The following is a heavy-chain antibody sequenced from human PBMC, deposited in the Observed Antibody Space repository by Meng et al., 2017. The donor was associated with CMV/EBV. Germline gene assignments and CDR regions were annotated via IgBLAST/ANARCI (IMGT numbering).Heavy chain of an antibody. CDR2: ISYDGSNK. V-gene: IGHV3-30-3*01. CDR3: ARDGPAREQWLVQVWYYYYGMDV. J-gene: IGHJ6*02. Sequence: GGSLRLSCAASGFTFSSYAMHWVRQAPGKGLEWVAVISYDGSNKYYADSVKGRFTISRDNSKNTLYLQMSSLRAEDTAVYYCARDGPAREQWLVQVWYYYYGMDVWGQGTTVTVSS. CDR1: GFTFSSYA. D-gene: IGHD6-19*01.